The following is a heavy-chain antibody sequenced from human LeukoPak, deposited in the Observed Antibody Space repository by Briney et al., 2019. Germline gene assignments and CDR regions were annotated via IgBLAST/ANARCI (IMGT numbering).Heavy chain of an antibody. J-gene: IGHJ2*01. Sequence: SETLSLTCTVSGGSIGSYYWSWIRQPPGKGLEWIGYIYHSGSTYYNPSLKSRVTISVDRSKNQFSLKLSSVTAADTAVYYCARGSLGKRYFDLWGRGTLVTVSS. D-gene: IGHD7-27*01. CDR3: ARGSLGKRYFDL. CDR2: IYHSGST. V-gene: IGHV4-30-2*01. CDR1: GGSIGSYY.